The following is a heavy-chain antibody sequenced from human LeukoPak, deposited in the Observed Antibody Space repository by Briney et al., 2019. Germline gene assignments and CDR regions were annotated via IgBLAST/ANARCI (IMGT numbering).Heavy chain of an antibody. CDR3: ARVLGSSSRWFDP. V-gene: IGHV3-30*03. D-gene: IGHD6-13*01. J-gene: IGHJ5*02. CDR2: ISYDGSNK. Sequence: GGSLRLSCAASGFTFSSYGMHWVRQAPGKGLEWVAVISYDGSNKYYADPVKGRFTISRDNSKNTLYLQMNSLRAEDTAVYYCARVLGSSSRWFDPWGQGTLVTVSS. CDR1: GFTFSSYG.